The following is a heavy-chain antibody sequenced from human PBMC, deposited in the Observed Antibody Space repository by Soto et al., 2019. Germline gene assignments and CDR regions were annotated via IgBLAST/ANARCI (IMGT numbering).Heavy chain of an antibody. J-gene: IGHJ4*02. D-gene: IGHD2-15*01. Sequence: GGSLRLSCAASGFTFSSYAMSWVRQAPGKGLEWVSAISGSGGSTYYADSVKGRFTISRDNSKNTLYLQMNSLRAEDTAVYYCAKDGYCSGGSCYSENYGDYAGVFYWDQGTLVTVSS. CDR3: AKDGYCSGGSCYSENYGDYAGVFY. CDR1: GFTFSSYA. CDR2: ISGSGGST. V-gene: IGHV3-23*01.